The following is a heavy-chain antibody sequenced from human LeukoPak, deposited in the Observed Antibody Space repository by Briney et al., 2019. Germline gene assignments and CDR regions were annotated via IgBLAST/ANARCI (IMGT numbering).Heavy chain of an antibody. V-gene: IGHV4-39*07. CDR3: ARGSTIFGVVTIPYFDY. CDR1: GGSISSSSYY. D-gene: IGHD3-3*01. J-gene: IGHJ4*02. CDR2: INHSGST. Sequence: SETLSLTCTVSGGSISSSSYYWSWIRQPPGKGLEWIGEINHSGSTNYNPSLKSRVTISVDTSKNQFSLKLSSVTAADTAVYYCARGSTIFGVVTIPYFDYWGQGTLVTVSS.